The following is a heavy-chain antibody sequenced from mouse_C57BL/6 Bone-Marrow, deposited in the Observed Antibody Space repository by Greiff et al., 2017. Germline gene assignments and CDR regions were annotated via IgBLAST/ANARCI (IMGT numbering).Heavy chain of an antibody. CDR1: GYTFTSYW. V-gene: IGHV1-69*01. J-gene: IGHJ1*03. CDR3: ARNGNFYYWYFDV. CDR2: IDPSDSYT. Sequence: QVQLQQPGAELVMPGASVKLSCKASGYTFTSYWMHWVKQRPGPGLEWIGEIDPSDSYTNYNKKFKGKSTLTVDKSSSTAYMQLSSLTSEDSAVDYSARNGNFYYWYFDVWGTGTTVTVSS. D-gene: IGHD2-1*01.